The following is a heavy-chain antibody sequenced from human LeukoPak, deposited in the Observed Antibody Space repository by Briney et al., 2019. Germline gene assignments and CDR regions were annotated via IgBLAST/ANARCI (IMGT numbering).Heavy chain of an antibody. V-gene: IGHV3-23*01. J-gene: IGHJ4*02. Sequence: GGSLRLSCAASGFTFSSYAMSWVRQAPGKGLEWVSAISGSGGSTYYADSVKGRFTISRDNSKNTLYLQMNSLRAEDTAVYYCGKGAITFGEVIVGNYIDYWGQGSLVTVSS. CDR3: GKGAITFGEVIVGNYIDY. CDR2: ISGSGGST. D-gene: IGHD3-16*02. CDR1: GFTFSSYA.